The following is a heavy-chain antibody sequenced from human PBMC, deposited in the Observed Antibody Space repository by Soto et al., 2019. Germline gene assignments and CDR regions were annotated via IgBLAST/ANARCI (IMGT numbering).Heavy chain of an antibody. V-gene: IGHV3-53*01. CDR1: GFTVSSNY. CDR3: ARDRYYYGMDV. Sequence: PGGSLRLSCAASGFTVSSNYMSWVRQAPGKGLEWVSVIYSGGSTYYADSVKGRFTISRDNSKNTLYLQMNSLRAEDTAVYYCARDRYYYGMDVWGQGTKVTVSS. J-gene: IGHJ6*02. CDR2: IYSGGST.